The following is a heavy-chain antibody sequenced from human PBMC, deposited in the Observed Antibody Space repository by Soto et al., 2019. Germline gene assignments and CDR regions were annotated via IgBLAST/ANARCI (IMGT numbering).Heavy chain of an antibody. CDR3: AKDRVEEKIRYFDWLRPPLTALDY. Sequence: PGGSLRLSCAASGFTFSSYAMSWVRQAPGKGLEWVSAISGSGGSTYYADSVKGRFTISRDNSKNKLYLQMNSLRAEDTAAYCCAKDRVEEKIRYFDWLRPPLTALDYWGQGTLVTVSS. V-gene: IGHV3-23*01. D-gene: IGHD3-9*01. CDR2: ISGSGGST. CDR1: GFTFSSYA. J-gene: IGHJ4*02.